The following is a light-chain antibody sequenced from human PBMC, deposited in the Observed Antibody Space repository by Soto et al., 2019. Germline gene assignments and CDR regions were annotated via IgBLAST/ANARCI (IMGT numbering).Light chain of an antibody. CDR2: GNN. J-gene: IGLJ3*02. CDR3: QSFDSSLSGSGV. CDR1: SSNIGASYD. V-gene: IGLV1-40*01. Sequence: QSVLTQAPSVSGAPGQRVTISCTGSSSNIGASYDVHWYQQVPGTAPKLLIYGNNNRPSGVPDRFSGSKSGTSASLAITGLQAEDEADYHCQSFDSSLSGSGVFGGGTKLTVL.